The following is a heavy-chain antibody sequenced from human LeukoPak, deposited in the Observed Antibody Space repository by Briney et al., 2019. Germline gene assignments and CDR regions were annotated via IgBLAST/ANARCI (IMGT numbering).Heavy chain of an antibody. J-gene: IGHJ6*02. V-gene: IGHV1-69*13. D-gene: IGHD5/OR15-5a*01. CDR3: ARAPLVSSRPYYYYGMDV. Sequence: ASVKVSCKASGGTFSSYAISWVRQAPGQGLEWMGGIIPIFGTANYAQKFQGRVTITADESTSTAYMELSSLRSEDTAVYYCARAPLVSSRPYYYYGMDVWGQGTTVTVS. CDR2: IIPIFGTA. CDR1: GGTFSSYA.